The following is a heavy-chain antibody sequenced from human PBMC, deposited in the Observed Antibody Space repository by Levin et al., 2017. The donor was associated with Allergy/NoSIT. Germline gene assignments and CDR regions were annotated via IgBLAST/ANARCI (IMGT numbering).Heavy chain of an antibody. Sequence: GASVKVSCKASGGTFSSYAISWVRQAPGQGLEWMGGIIPIFGTANYAQKFQGRVTITADESTSTAYMELSSLRSEDTAVYYCANPGYYYDSSGYLAPAFDIWGQGTMVTVSS. J-gene: IGHJ3*02. D-gene: IGHD3-22*01. V-gene: IGHV1-69*13. CDR3: ANPGYYYDSSGYLAPAFDI. CDR2: IIPIFGTA. CDR1: GGTFSSYA.